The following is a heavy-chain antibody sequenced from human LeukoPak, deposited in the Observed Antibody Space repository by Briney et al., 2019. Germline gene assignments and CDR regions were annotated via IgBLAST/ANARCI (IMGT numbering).Heavy chain of an antibody. CDR1: GFTFSDYY. Sequence: GGSLRLSCAASGFTFSDYYMSWIRQAPGKGLEWASYISGTGSTIYCADSVKGRFTISRDNAKNSLYLQMNSLRAEDTAVYYCAKLKMTTIDYWGQGTLVTVSS. D-gene: IGHD5-24*01. V-gene: IGHV3-11*01. J-gene: IGHJ4*02. CDR2: ISGTGSTI. CDR3: AKLKMTTIDY.